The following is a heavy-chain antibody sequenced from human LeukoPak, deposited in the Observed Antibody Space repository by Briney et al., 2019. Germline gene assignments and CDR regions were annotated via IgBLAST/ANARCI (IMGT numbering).Heavy chain of an antibody. J-gene: IGHJ4*02. CDR1: GFTFSTSG. V-gene: IGHV3-30*02. Sequence: GGSLRLSCTASGFTFSTSGMHWVRQAPGKGLEWVAFIRYDGNNTYYADSVKGRFTISRDNSKNTVFLQMNSLRGEDAALYYCASDGRRSGSYSDHFDKWGQGTLGTVSS. CDR2: IRYDGNNT. CDR3: ASDGRRSGSYSDHFDK. D-gene: IGHD3-10*01.